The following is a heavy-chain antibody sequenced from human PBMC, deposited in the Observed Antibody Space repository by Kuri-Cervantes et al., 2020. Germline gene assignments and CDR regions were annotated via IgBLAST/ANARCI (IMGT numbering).Heavy chain of an antibody. J-gene: IGHJ6*03. CDR1: GFTFDSYW. CDR2: INQGGSEK. Sequence: GESLKISCAASGFTFDSYWMGWVRQAPGKGLKWVANINQGGSEKHYVDSVKGRFTISRDNAKNSLYLQLNSLRVEDTAVYYCARVREPHYYYYMDFWGKGTTVTVSS. V-gene: IGHV3-7*01. CDR3: ARVREPHYYYYMDF.